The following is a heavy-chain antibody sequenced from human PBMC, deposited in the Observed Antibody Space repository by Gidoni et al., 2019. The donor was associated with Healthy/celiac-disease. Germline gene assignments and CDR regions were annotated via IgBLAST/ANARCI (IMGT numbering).Heavy chain of an antibody. V-gene: IGHV4-34*01. CDR3: ARVDSSSWFSYFDAFDI. CDR1: GGSFSGYY. CDR2: INHSGST. D-gene: IGHD6-13*01. J-gene: IGHJ3*02. Sequence: QVQLQQWGAGLLKPSETLSLTCAVYGGSFSGYYWSWIRQPPGKGLEWIGEINHSGSTNYNPSLKSRVTISVDTSKNQFSLKLSSVTAADTAVYYCARVDSSSWFSYFDAFDIWGQGTMVTVSS.